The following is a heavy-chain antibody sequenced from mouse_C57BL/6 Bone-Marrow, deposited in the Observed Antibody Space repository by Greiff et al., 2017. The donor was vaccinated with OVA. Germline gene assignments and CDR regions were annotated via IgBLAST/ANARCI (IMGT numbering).Heavy chain of an antibody. CDR1: GFTFSDYY. CDR3: ARDPSYGNYFDY. Sequence: DVKLVESEGGLVQPGSSMKLSCTASGFTFSDYYMAWVRQVPEKGLEWVANINYDGSSTYYLDSLKSRFIISRDNAKNILYLQMSSLKSEDTATYYCARDPSYGNYFDYWGQGTTLTVSS. V-gene: IGHV5-16*01. J-gene: IGHJ2*01. D-gene: IGHD2-1*01. CDR2: INYDGSST.